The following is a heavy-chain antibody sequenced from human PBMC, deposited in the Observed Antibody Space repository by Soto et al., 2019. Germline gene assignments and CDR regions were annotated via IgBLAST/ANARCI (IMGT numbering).Heavy chain of an antibody. Sequence: GGSLRLSCAASGFTFSSYAMSWVRQAPGKGLEWVSAISGSGGSTYYADSVKGRFTISRDNSKNTLYLQKNSLRAEDTAVYYCAKGLDYGSGSYYNAVDYWGQGTRVTVSS. CDR1: GFTFSSYA. V-gene: IGHV3-23*01. CDR2: ISGSGGST. D-gene: IGHD3-10*01. CDR3: AKGLDYGSGSYYNAVDY. J-gene: IGHJ4*02.